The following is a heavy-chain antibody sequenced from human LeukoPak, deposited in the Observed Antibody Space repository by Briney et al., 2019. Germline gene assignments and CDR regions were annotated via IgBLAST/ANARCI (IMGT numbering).Heavy chain of an antibody. CDR1: GFTFSSYA. CDR2: ISGIGGST. CDR3: AKDSSWYPWGDYYYYYGMDV. J-gene: IGHJ6*02. Sequence: GGSLRLSCAASGFTFSSYAMSWVRQAPGKGLEWVSAISGIGGSTYYADSVKGRFTISRDNSKNTLYLQMNSLRAEDTAVYYCAKDSSWYPWGDYYYYYGMDVWGQGTTVTVSS. D-gene: IGHD6-13*01. V-gene: IGHV3-23*01.